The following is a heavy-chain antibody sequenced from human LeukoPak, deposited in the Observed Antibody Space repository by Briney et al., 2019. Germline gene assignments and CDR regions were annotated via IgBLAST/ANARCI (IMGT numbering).Heavy chain of an antibody. Sequence: ASVKVSCKASGYTFTTYYIHWVRQAPGQGLEWMGIINPSGGSTSYAQKFQGRVTVTRDTSTNTVYMELSSLRSEDTAVYYCERGPLRDDFWSGYRPNDAFDIWGQGTVVTVSS. J-gene: IGHJ3*02. CDR1: GYTFTTYY. CDR2: INPSGGST. D-gene: IGHD3-3*01. CDR3: ERGPLRDDFWSGYRPNDAFDI. V-gene: IGHV1-46*01.